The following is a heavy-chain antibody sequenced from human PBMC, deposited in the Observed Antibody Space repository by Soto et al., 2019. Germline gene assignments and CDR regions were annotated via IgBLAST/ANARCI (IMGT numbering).Heavy chain of an antibody. Sequence: QVQLVQSGAEVKKPGSSVKVSCKASGGTFSSYAISWVRQAPGQGLEWMGGIIPIFGTANYAQKFQGRVTITADESTSTAYMELSSLRPEDTAVYYCARGDYDSSGYYPKGGGMDVWGQGTTVTVSS. CDR3: ARGDYDSSGYYPKGGGMDV. CDR2: IIPIFGTA. CDR1: GGTFSSYA. J-gene: IGHJ6*02. D-gene: IGHD3-22*01. V-gene: IGHV1-69*12.